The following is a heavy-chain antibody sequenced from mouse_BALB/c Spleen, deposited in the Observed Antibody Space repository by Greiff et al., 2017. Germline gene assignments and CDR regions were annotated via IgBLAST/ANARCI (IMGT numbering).Heavy chain of an antibody. CDR2: INPSSGYT. D-gene: IGHD2-4*01. Sequence: QVQLQQSAAELARPGASVKMSCKASGYTFTSYTMHWVKQRPGQGLEWIGYINPSSGYTEYNQKFKDKTTLTADKSSSTAYMQLSSLTSEDSAVYYCARDYDYDDWYFDVWGAGTTVTVSS. CDR1: GYTFTSYT. J-gene: IGHJ1*01. V-gene: IGHV1-4*02. CDR3: ARDYDYDDWYFDV.